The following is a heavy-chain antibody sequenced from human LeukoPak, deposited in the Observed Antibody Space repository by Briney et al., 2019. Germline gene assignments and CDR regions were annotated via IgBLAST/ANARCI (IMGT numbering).Heavy chain of an antibody. D-gene: IGHD2-15*01. CDR2: ISWNSGSI. Sequence: GGSLRLSCAASGFTFDDYAMHWVRQAPGKGLEWVSGISWNSGSIGYADSVKGRFTISRDNSKNTLYLQMNSLRAEDTAVYYCARGSRWFLNWFDPWGQGTLVTVSS. J-gene: IGHJ5*02. CDR3: ARGSRWFLNWFDP. V-gene: IGHV3-9*01. CDR1: GFTFDDYA.